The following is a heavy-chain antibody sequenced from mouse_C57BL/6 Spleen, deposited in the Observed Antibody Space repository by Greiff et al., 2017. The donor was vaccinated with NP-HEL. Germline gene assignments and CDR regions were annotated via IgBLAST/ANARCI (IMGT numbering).Heavy chain of an antibody. CDR2: VYPGSGSI. CDR3: ARPEDYYGSLDY. CDR1: GYTFTEYT. V-gene: IGHV1-62-2*01. Sequence: QVQLKESGAELVKPGASVKLSCKASGYTFTEYTIHWVKQRPGQGLEWIGWVYPGSGSIKYNEKFKDKATLTADKSSSTVYMELSRLTSEDSAVYFCARPEDYYGSLDYWGQGTTLTVSS. J-gene: IGHJ2*01. D-gene: IGHD1-1*01.